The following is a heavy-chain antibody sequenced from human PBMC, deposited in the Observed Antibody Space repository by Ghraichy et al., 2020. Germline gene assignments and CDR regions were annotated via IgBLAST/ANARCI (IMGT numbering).Heavy chain of an antibody. V-gene: IGHV4-31*03. CDR3: ARVGATSGGGDY. Sequence: TLSLTCTVSGGAISSGGYYWSWIRQHPGKGLEWIGYIYYSGITYYNPSLKSRLTISVDTSKNQFSLKLSSVTAADTAVYYCARVGATSGGGDYWGQGTLVTVSS. J-gene: IGHJ4*02. CDR2: IYYSGIT. CDR1: GGAISSGGYY. D-gene: IGHD1-26*01.